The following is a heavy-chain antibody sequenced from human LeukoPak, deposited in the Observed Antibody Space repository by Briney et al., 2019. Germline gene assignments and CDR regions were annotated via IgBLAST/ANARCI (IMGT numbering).Heavy chain of an antibody. Sequence: GGSLRLSCAASGFTFSSYWMSWVRQAPGKGLEWVANIKQDGSEKYYVDSVKGRFTISRDNAKNSLYLQMNSLRAEDTAVYYCARDQEVLGNYYYYYYMDVWGKGTTVTVSS. J-gene: IGHJ6*03. CDR1: GFTFSSYW. CDR3: ARDQEVLGNYYYYYYMDV. D-gene: IGHD3-16*01. CDR2: IKQDGSEK. V-gene: IGHV3-7*01.